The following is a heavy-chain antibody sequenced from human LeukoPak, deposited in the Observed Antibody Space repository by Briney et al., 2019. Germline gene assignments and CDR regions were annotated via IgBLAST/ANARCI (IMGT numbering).Heavy chain of an antibody. CDR2: LYSGGNT. Sequence: PGGSLRLSCAVSGFTVSSNYMSWVRQAPGKGLEWVSHLYSGGNTYYADSVKGRFMISTDNSKNTLYLQMNSLRVEDTAVYYCARDPGGWNDVEWFDPWGQGTLVTVSP. D-gene: IGHD1-1*01. CDR3: ARDPGGWNDVEWFDP. V-gene: IGHV3-66*01. J-gene: IGHJ5*02. CDR1: GFTVSSNY.